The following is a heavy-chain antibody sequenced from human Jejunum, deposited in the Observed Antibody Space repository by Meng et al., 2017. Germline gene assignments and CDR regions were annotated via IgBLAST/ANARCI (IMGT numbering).Heavy chain of an antibody. CDR2: IHYSGNI. J-gene: IGHJ4*02. CDR3: ARDLGYTGSYEFDY. V-gene: IGHV4-31*03. CDR1: GGSISSDGYY. D-gene: IGHD3-10*01. Sequence: VQLQESGPGLVKPSQTLSLTCTVSGGSISSDGYYWSWIRQHPGKALEWIGYIHYSGNIYYNPSLKSRVTMSVDSSKNQFSLKLTSVTAADTAVYYCARDLGYTGSYEFDYWGQGTLVTVSS.